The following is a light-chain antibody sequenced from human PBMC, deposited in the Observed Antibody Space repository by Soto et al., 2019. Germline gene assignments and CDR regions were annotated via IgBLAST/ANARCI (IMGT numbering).Light chain of an antibody. CDR1: CSDFGGYIY. J-gene: IGLJ1*01. CDR3: NSYTSASTDV. Sequence: QSALTQPASVSGSPGQSITISCSGTCSDFGGYIYVSWYQFHPGKAPKLMIYDVSNRPSGVSSRFSGSKSGNTASLTISGLQAEDEADYYCNSYTSASTDVFGTGTKVTVL. CDR2: DVS. V-gene: IGLV2-14*03.